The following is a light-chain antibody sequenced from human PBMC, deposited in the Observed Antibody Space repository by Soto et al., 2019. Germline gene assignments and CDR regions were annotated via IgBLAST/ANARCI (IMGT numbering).Light chain of an antibody. V-gene: IGKV3-20*01. Sequence: EIVLAQSPGTLSLSPGERATLSCRASRSVGAYLAWYQQSPGLAPRLLVYGVSSRATGIPDRFSGSGSGTGFTLTISRLEPEDSAVYYCPQYVSIPITFGGGTKVEIK. CDR2: GVS. J-gene: IGKJ4*01. CDR3: PQYVSIPIT. CDR1: RSVGAY.